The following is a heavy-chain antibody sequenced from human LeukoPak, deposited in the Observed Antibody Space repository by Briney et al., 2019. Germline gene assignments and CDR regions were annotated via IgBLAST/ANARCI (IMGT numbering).Heavy chain of an antibody. Sequence: GGSLRLSCAASGFTFSSYSMTWVRQAPGKGLEWVSYISSSSSTIYYADSVKGRFTISRDNAKNSLYLQMNSLRDEDTAVYYRARGSEVTIFGVRGEPFDYWGQGTLVTVSS. CDR3: ARGSEVTIFGVRGEPFDY. CDR1: GFTFSSYS. J-gene: IGHJ4*02. D-gene: IGHD3-3*01. V-gene: IGHV3-48*02. CDR2: ISSSSSTI.